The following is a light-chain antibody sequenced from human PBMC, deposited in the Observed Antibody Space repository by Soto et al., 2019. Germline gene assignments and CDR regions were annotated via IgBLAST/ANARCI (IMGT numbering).Light chain of an antibody. CDR3: SSYTSSSSWV. Sequence: QSALTQPPSASGSPGQSVTISCTGTSSDVGGYNYVSWYQQRPGKAPKLMISDVNKRPSGVPDRFSGSKSGNTASLTVSGLQAEDEADYYCSSYTSSSSWVFGGGTKLTVL. CDR1: SSDVGGYNY. V-gene: IGLV2-8*01. CDR2: DVN. J-gene: IGLJ3*02.